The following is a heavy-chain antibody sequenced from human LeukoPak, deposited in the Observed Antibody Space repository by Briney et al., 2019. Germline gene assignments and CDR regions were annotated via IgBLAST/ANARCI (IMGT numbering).Heavy chain of an antibody. Sequence: LTCAVSGGSTSSGSHSWSWIRQPPGRGLEWVSYISSSGSTIYYADSVKGRFTISRDNAKNSLYLQMNSLRAEDTAVYYCARVGKWVNDYWGQGTLVTVSS. D-gene: IGHD3-10*01. CDR3: ARVGKWVNDY. CDR2: ISSSGSTI. V-gene: IGHV3-11*01. J-gene: IGHJ4*02. CDR1: GGSTSSGSHS.